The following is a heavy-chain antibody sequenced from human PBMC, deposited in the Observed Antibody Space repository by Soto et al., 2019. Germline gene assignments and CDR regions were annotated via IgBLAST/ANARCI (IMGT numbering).Heavy chain of an antibody. J-gene: IGHJ3*02. CDR2: LWYDGSNK. V-gene: IGHV3-33*01. D-gene: IGHD3-10*01. Sequence: QVQLVESGGGVVQPGRSLRLSCAASGFTFRSYAMHWVRQAPGKGLEWVTALWYDGSNKNYIDSVKGRFTISRDNSKNTLYLQMNSLRAEDTAVYYCARDSEAFDIWGHGTMVTVSS. CDR1: GFTFRSYA. CDR3: ARDSEAFDI.